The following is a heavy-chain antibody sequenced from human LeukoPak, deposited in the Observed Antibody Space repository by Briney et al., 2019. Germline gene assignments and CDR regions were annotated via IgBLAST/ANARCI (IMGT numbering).Heavy chain of an antibody. CDR3: ARTTYYYDSSGYYGY. CDR2: ISAYNGNT. J-gene: IGHJ4*02. CDR1: GGTFSRNA. V-gene: IGHV1-18*01. Sequence: ASVKVSCKASGGTFSRNALSWVRQAPGQGLEWMGWISAYNGNTNYAQKLQGRVTMTTDTSTSTAYMELRSLRSDDTAVYYCARTTYYYDSSGYYGYWGQGTLVTVSS. D-gene: IGHD3-22*01.